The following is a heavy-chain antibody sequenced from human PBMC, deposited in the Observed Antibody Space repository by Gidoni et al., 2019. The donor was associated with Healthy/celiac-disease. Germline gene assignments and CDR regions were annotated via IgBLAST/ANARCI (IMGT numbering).Heavy chain of an antibody. J-gene: IGHJ4*02. CDR1: GGSITISRYY. Sequence: QLQLQESGPGLVKPSEPLSLTCTVSGGSITISRYYWGWVRQPPGKGLEWIGSIYYSGSTYYNPSLKSRVTISVDTSKNQFSLKLSSVTAADTAVYYCARAQRITIFGVVIIDYFDYWGQGTLVTVSS. CDR2: IYYSGST. CDR3: ARAQRITIFGVVIIDYFDY. D-gene: IGHD3-3*01. V-gene: IGHV4-39*01.